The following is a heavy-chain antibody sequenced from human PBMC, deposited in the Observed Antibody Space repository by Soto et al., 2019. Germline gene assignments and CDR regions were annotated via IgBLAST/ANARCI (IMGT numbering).Heavy chain of an antibody. Sequence: GGSLRLSCAASGFTFSSYGMHWVRQAPGKGLEWVAVISYDGSNKYYADSVKGRFTISRDNSKNTLYLQMNSLRAEDTAVYYCAKSHIVVVPAAIDYFDYWGQGTLVTVSS. V-gene: IGHV3-30*18. D-gene: IGHD2-2*01. CDR1: GFTFSSYG. J-gene: IGHJ4*02. CDR2: ISYDGSNK. CDR3: AKSHIVVVPAAIDYFDY.